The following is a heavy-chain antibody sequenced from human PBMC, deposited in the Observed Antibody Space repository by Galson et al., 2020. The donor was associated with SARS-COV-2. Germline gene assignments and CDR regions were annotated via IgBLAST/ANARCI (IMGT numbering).Heavy chain of an antibody. Sequence: GESLKISCAASGFTFSSYSMNWVRQAPGKGLEWVSYISSSSSTIYYADSVKGRFTISRDNAKNSLYLQMNSLRAEDTAVYYCARLMGWFGEDTKFDYWGQGTLVTVSS. D-gene: IGHD3-10*01. CDR3: ARLMGWFGEDTKFDY. CDR1: GFTFSSYS. CDR2: ISSSSSTI. J-gene: IGHJ4*02. V-gene: IGHV3-48*01.